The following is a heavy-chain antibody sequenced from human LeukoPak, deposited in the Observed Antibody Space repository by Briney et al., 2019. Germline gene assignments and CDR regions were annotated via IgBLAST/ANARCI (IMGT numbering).Heavy chain of an antibody. D-gene: IGHD3-3*01. J-gene: IGHJ6*02. CDR2: IKQDGSEK. Sequence: GGSLRLSCAASGFTFSSYWMSWVRQAPGKGLEWVANIKQDGSEKYYVDSVKGRFTISRDNAKNSLYLQMNSLRAEDTAVYYCATVLDDFWSGSKPHYGMGVWGQGTTVTVSS. CDR3: ATVLDDFWSGSKPHYGMGV. CDR1: GFTFSSYW. V-gene: IGHV3-7*01.